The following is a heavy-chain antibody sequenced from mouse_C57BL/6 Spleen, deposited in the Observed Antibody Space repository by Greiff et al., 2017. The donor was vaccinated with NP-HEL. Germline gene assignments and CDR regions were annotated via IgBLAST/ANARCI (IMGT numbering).Heavy chain of an antibody. CDR1: GYTFTSYW. V-gene: IGHV1-69*01. J-gene: IGHJ1*03. CDR3: ARTGFYYGSSYGNFDV. D-gene: IGHD1-1*01. CDR2: IDPSDSYT. Sequence: VQLQQPGAELVMPGASVKLSCKASGYTFTSYWMHWVKQRPGQGLEWIGEIDPSDSYTNYNQKFKGKSTLTVDKSSSTAYMQLSSLTSEDSAVYYCARTGFYYGSSYGNFDVWGTGTTVTVSS.